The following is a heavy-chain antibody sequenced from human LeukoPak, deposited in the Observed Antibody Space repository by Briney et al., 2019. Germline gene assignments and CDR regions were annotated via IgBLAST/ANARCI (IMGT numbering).Heavy chain of an antibody. CDR3: ARDRGAYYYMDV. CDR1: GFTFSNYW. CDR2: IKEDGSEK. J-gene: IGHJ6*03. Sequence: PGGSLRLSCAASGFTFSNYWMSWVRQAPGKGLEWVANIKEDGSEKYYVDSVKGRFTISRDNVKKSLYLQMNSLRAEDTAVYYCARDRGAYYYMDVWGKGTTVTVSS. D-gene: IGHD1-26*01. V-gene: IGHV3-7*01.